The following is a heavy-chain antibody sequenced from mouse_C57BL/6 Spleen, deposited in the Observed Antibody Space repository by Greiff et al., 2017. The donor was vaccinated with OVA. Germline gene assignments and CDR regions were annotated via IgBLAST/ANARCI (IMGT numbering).Heavy chain of an antibody. D-gene: IGHD2-4*01. CDR1: GYTFTSYG. Sequence: QVQLQQSGAELARPGASVKLSCKASGYTFTSYGISWVKQRTGQGLEWIGEIYPRSGNTYYNEKFKGKATLTADKSSSTAYMELRSLTSEDSAVYFCARSYDYDEGYWGQGTTLTVSS. J-gene: IGHJ2*01. CDR2: IYPRSGNT. CDR3: ARSYDYDEGY. V-gene: IGHV1-81*01.